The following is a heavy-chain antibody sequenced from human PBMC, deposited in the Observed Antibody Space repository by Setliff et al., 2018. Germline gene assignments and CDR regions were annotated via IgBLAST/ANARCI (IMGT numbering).Heavy chain of an antibody. Sequence: GASVKVSCKASGYTFSDYGIIWVRQAPGQGPEWMGWINPNSGGTNYAQKFQGRVTMTRDPSISTAYMELNSLRSDDTAVYYCVRLAAIPEPATGVLGWGQGTLVTVSS. V-gene: IGHV1-2*02. CDR1: GYTFSDYG. J-gene: IGHJ4*02. CDR3: VRLAAIPEPATGVLG. CDR2: INPNSGGT. D-gene: IGHD2-2*02.